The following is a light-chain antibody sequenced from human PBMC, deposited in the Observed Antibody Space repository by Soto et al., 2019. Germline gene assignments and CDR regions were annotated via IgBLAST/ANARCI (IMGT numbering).Light chain of an antibody. Sequence: DIQMTQSPSTLSASVGDRVTITCRASQSISSWLAWYQQKPGKAPKLLIYKASSLESGVPSRFSGSGSGTEFTLTISSLQPDDFATSYCQQYNSSSLTFGGGTKVEIK. V-gene: IGKV1-5*03. CDR1: QSISSW. J-gene: IGKJ4*01. CDR2: KAS. CDR3: QQYNSSSLT.